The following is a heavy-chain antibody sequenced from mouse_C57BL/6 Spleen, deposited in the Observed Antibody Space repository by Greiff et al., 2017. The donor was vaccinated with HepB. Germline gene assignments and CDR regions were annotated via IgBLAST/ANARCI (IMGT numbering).Heavy chain of an antibody. V-gene: IGHV1-64*01. CDR2: IHPNSGST. J-gene: IGHJ3*01. CDR3: ARWELGLFAY. CDR1: GYTFTSYW. D-gene: IGHD4-1*01. Sequence: QVQLKQPGAELVKPGASVKLSCKASGYTFTSYWMHWVKQRPGQGLEWIGMIHPNSGSTNYNEKFKSKATLTVDKSSSTAYMQLSSLTSEDSAVYYCARWELGLFAYWGQGTLVTVSA.